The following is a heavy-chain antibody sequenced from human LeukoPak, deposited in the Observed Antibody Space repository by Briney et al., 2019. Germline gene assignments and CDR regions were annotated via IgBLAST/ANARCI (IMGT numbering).Heavy chain of an antibody. D-gene: IGHD3-22*01. Sequence: PGGSLRLSCAASGFTFSSYAMHWVRQAPGKGLEWVAVISYDGSNKYYADSAKGRFTISRDNSKNTLYLQMNSLRAEDTAVYYCASDPPYYYDSSGYYYGHFQHWGQGTLVTVSS. CDR2: ISYDGSNK. J-gene: IGHJ1*01. V-gene: IGHV3-30*04. CDR3: ASDPPYYYDSSGYYYGHFQH. CDR1: GFTFSSYA.